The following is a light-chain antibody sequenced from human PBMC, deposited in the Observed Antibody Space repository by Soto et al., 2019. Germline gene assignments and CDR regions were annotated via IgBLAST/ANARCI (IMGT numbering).Light chain of an antibody. CDR3: QPYNNCPLT. V-gene: IGKV3-15*01. Sequence: EIVLTQSPATLSVSPVEVATLSFISSQGIVDTLAWYQQTPGQPPTLVMYRSSARAIGIPARFSGSGSGTEFTRTISSLQSKEFGTYSCQPYNNCPLTFGRGTKVHI. CDR1: QGIVDT. CDR2: RSS. J-gene: IGKJ4*01.